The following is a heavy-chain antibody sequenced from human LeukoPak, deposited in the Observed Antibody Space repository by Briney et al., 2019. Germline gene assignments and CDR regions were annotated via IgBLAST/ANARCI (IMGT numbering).Heavy chain of an antibody. CDR3: ARGGYCSGGSCYRIDP. J-gene: IGHJ5*02. D-gene: IGHD2-15*01. Sequence: GGSLRLSCADSGLTFRKYWMHWVRHAPGKGLVWVARINSDGSSTIYADSVKGRFTISRDNAKNTLYLQMNSLRAEDTAVYYCARGGYCSGGSCYRIDPWGQGTLVTVSS. CDR2: INSDGSST. V-gene: IGHV3-74*01. CDR1: GLTFRKYW.